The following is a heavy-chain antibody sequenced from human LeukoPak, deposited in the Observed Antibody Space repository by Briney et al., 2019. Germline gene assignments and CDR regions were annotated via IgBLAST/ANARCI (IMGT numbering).Heavy chain of an antibody. D-gene: IGHD3-3*01. CDR1: GFTFSSYA. CDR2: ISGSGGST. Sequence: GGSLRLSCAASGFTFSSYAMSWVRQAPGKGLEWVSAISGSGGSTYYADSVKGRFTISRDNSKNTLYLQMDSLRAEDSAVNYCARVRSGTWNGYEYWGQGTLVTVSS. J-gene: IGHJ4*02. CDR3: ARVRSGTWNGYEY. V-gene: IGHV3-23*01.